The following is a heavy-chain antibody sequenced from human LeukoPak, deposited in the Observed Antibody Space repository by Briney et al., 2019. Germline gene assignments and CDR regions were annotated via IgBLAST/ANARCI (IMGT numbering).Heavy chain of an antibody. CDR1: TXXXXY. CDR3: AREYSYGYGSHFDY. V-gene: IGHV3-11*01. Sequence: TXXXXYMXXIRQAPGKGLXWXXXISSSGSTIYYADSVKGRFTISRDNAKNSLYLQMNSLRAEDTAVYYCAREYSYGYGSHFDYWGQGTLVTVSS. J-gene: IGHJ4*02. D-gene: IGHD5-18*01. CDR2: ISSSGSTI.